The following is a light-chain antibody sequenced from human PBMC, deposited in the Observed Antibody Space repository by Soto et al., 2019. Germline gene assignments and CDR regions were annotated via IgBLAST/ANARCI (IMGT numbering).Light chain of an antibody. V-gene: IGKV3-20*01. CDR3: QQYDRSPIT. J-gene: IGKJ3*01. Sequence: EIVLTQSPGTLSLSPGERATLYCRASQSISSNRFAWFQEKPGQAPSLLIYGVSSRATGIPDRFSGSGSGTDFTLTISRVEPEDFGVYYCQQYDRSPITFGPGTKVDIK. CDR1: QSISSNR. CDR2: GVS.